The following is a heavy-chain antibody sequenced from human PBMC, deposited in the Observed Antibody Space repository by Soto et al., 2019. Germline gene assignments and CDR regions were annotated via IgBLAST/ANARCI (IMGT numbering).Heavy chain of an antibody. Sequence: PSETLSLTCAVSGGGLSGGDYSWSWIRQPPGKGLDWIGYVYHTGRTCYNPSLKSRVSISMDTSKNQFSLNLDSVTAADTAVYFCARDLAYFDSWGQGTLVTVPS. V-gene: IGHV4-61*08. CDR3: ARDLAYFDS. CDR2: VYHTGRT. J-gene: IGHJ4*02. CDR1: GGGLSGGDYS.